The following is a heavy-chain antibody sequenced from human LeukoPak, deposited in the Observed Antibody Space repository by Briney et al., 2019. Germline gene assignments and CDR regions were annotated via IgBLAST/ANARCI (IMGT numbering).Heavy chain of an antibody. Sequence: PGGSLRLSCVASGFTFNDYWMNWVRQAPGKGLEWLSSISSDSTYINYADSVKGRFTISRDNARNSLYLQMNSLRAEDTAVYYCARAGGRQLWLPSDYWGQGTLVTVSS. CDR2: ISSDSTYI. J-gene: IGHJ4*02. CDR1: GFTFNDYW. D-gene: IGHD5-18*01. CDR3: ARAGGRQLWLPSDY. V-gene: IGHV3-21*06.